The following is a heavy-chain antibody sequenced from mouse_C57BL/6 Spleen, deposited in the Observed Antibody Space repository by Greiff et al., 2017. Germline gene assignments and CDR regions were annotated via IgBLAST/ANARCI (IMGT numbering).Heavy chain of an antibody. V-gene: IGHV1-76*01. CDR1: GYTFTDYY. Sequence: QVQLKESGAELVRPGASVKLSCKASGYTFTDYYINWVKQRPGQGLEWIARIYPGSGNTYYNEKFKGKATLTAEKSSSTAYMQLSSLTSEDSAVYFCARSDYSNYDAYWGQGTLVTVSA. CDR3: ARSDYSNYDAY. D-gene: IGHD2-5*01. J-gene: IGHJ3*01. CDR2: IYPGSGNT.